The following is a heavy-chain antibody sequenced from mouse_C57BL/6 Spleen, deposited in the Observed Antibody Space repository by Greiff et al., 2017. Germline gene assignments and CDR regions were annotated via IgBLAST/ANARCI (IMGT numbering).Heavy chain of an antibody. CDR1: GYTFTGYR. CDR2: IIPGSGST. J-gene: IGHJ2*01. Sequence: VQLQESGAELMKPGASVKISCKATGYTFTGYRIEWVKQRPGHGLEWIGEIIPGSGSTNYNEKFKGKATFTADTSANTAYMQLSSLTNEDSAIYSWARGGIISTVVAPFAYWGQGTTLTVSA. CDR3: ARGGIISTVVAPFAY. V-gene: IGHV1-9*01. D-gene: IGHD1-1*01.